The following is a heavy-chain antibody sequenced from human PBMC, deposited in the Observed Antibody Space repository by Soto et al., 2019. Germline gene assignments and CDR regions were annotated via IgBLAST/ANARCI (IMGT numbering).Heavy chain of an antibody. CDR2: IYYSGST. J-gene: IGHJ5*02. CDR3: ARAPSSYNWNWFDP. V-gene: IGHV4-59*01. CDR1: GGSMSSYY. Sequence: PSETLSLTCTVSGGSMSSYYWSWIRQPPGKGLEWIGYIYYSGSTNYNPSLKSRVTISLDTSKNQFSLKLSSVTAADTAVYYCARAPSSYNWNWFDPWGQGSLVTVSS. D-gene: IGHD1-20*01.